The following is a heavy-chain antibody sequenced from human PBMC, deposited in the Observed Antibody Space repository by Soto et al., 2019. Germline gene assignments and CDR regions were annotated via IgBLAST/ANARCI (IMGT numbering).Heavy chain of an antibody. J-gene: IGHJ4*02. Sequence: PSETLSLTCAVYGGSFSGYYWSWIRQPPGKGLEWIGEINHSGSTNYNPSLKSRVTISVDTSKNQFSLKLSSVTAADTAVYYCARGRRTMVRGVIITAKPLFDYWGQGTLVTVSS. V-gene: IGHV4-34*01. D-gene: IGHD3-10*01. CDR2: INHSGST. CDR1: GGSFSGYY. CDR3: ARGRRTMVRGVIITAKPLFDY.